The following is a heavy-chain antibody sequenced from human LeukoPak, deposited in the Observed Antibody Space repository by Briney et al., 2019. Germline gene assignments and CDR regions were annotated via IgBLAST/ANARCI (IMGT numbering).Heavy chain of an antibody. CDR1: GGSISSYY. J-gene: IGHJ5*02. CDR2: IYDSGST. Sequence: SETLSLTCTVSGGSISSYYWGWIRQPPGKGLEWIGYIYDSGSTNYNPSLMSRVTISVDTSKNQFSLKLSSVTAADTAVYYCARVNSGYYSSRFDPWGQGTLVTVSS. D-gene: IGHD3-22*01. CDR3: ARVNSGYYSSRFDP. V-gene: IGHV4-59*01.